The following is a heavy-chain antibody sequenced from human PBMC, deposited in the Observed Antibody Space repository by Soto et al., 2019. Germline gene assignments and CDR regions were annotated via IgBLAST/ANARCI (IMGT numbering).Heavy chain of an antibody. V-gene: IGHV3-23*01. Sequence: GGSLRLSCAASGVTFSSYAMSWVRQAPGKGLEWVSAISGSGGSTYYADSVKGRFTISRDNSKNTLYLQMNSLRAEDTAVYYCAAFTYYYDSSGYAFDDWGQGTLVPVSS. D-gene: IGHD3-22*01. J-gene: IGHJ4*02. CDR1: GVTFSSYA. CDR2: ISGSGGST. CDR3: AAFTYYYDSSGYAFDD.